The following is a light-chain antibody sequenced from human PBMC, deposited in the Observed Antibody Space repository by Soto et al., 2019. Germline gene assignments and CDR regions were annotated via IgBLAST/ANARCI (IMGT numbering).Light chain of an antibody. Sequence: EIVMTQSPATLSVSPGERATLSCRASQSLSNNIYLAWYQQKPGQAPRLLIYGASSRATGIPARFSGSGSGTDFTLTISSLEPEDFAVYYCQQRNNWPPEITFGQETRLEIK. CDR2: GAS. CDR3: QQRNNWPPEIT. V-gene: IGKV3-11*01. J-gene: IGKJ5*01. CDR1: QSLSNNIY.